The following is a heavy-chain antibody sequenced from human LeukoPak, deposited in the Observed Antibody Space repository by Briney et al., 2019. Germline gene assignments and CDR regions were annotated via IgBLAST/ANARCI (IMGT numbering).Heavy chain of an antibody. CDR1: GGSISSYY. D-gene: IGHD5-18*01. CDR2: IYSSGST. J-gene: IGHJ4*02. CDR3: ASGHSYGSYYFDY. V-gene: IGHV4-4*07. Sequence: SETLSLTCTVSGGSISSYYWSWVRQPAGKGLEWIGRIYSSGSTNYNPSLKSRVTMSVDTSKNQFSLKLNSVTAADTAVYYCASGHSYGSYYFDYWGQGTLVTASS.